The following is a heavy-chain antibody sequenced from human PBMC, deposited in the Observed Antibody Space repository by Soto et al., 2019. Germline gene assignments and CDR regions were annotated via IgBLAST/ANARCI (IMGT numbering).Heavy chain of an antibody. CDR2: INPSGGST. CDR3: ARRIQLGAFDI. Sequence: PSVKVSCKASGYTFTSYYMHWVRQAPGQGLEWMGIINPSGGSTSYAQKFQGRVTMTRDTSTSTVYMELSSLRSEDTAVYYCARRIQLGAFDIWGQGTMVTVSS. J-gene: IGHJ3*02. D-gene: IGHD5-18*01. V-gene: IGHV1-46*01. CDR1: GYTFTSYY.